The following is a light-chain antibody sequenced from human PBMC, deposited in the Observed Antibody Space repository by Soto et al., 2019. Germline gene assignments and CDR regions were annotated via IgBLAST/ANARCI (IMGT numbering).Light chain of an antibody. V-gene: IGKV3D-15*01. CDR3: QQYNNWPSIT. J-gene: IGKJ1*01. CDR1: QSVSSSY. CDR2: GAS. Sequence: MTQSPCTLSLSPGERATLSCRASQSVSSSYLAWYQQKPGQAPRLLIYGASSRATGIPARFSGSGSGTEFTLTISSLQSEDFAVYYCQQYNNWPSITFGQGTKVDIK.